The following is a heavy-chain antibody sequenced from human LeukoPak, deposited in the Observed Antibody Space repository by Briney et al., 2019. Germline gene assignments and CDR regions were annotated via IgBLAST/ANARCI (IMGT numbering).Heavy chain of an antibody. Sequence: GGSLRLSCAASGFTFSSYGMHWVRQAPGKGLEWVAFIRYDGSNKYYADSVKGRFTISRDNSKNTLYLQMNSLRAEDTAVYYCARRRNYASYYYYYYMDVWGKGTTVTVSS. CDR1: GFTFSSYG. V-gene: IGHV3-30*02. CDR2: IRYDGSNK. J-gene: IGHJ6*03. D-gene: IGHD1-7*01. CDR3: ARRRNYASYYYYYYMDV.